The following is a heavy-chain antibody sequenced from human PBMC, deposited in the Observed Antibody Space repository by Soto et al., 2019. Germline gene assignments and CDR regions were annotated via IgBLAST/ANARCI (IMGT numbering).Heavy chain of an antibody. CDR3: AADPLATVEYFDY. J-gene: IGHJ4*02. CDR2: IIPIFGTA. Sequence: ASVKVSCKASGGTFSSYAISWVRQAPGQGLEWMGGIIPIFGTANYAQKFQGRVTITRDMSTSTAYMELSSLRSEDTAVYYCAADPLATVEYFDYWGQGTLVTVSS. V-gene: IGHV1-69*05. D-gene: IGHD4-17*01. CDR1: GGTFSSYA.